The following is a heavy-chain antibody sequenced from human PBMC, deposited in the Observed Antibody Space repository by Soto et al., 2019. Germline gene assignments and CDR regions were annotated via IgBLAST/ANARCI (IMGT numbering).Heavy chain of an antibody. J-gene: IGHJ4*02. CDR3: AKDLSRGPPGDY. CDR1: GGSISSYY. V-gene: IGHV4-59*01. D-gene: IGHD6-19*01. CDR2: IYYSGST. Sequence: PSETLSLTCTVSGGSISSYYWSWIRQPPGKGLEWIGYIYYSGSTNYNPSLKSRVTISVDTSKNQFSLKLSSVTAADTAVYYCAKDLSRGPPGDYWGQGTLVTVSS.